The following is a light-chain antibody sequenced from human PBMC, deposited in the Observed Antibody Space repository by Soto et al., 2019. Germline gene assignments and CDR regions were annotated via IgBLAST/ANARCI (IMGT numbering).Light chain of an antibody. V-gene: IGKV3-15*01. CDR3: QQYNNWPRT. Sequence: EIVMMQSPATLSVSQGERATLSCRASQSVSSNLAWYQQKPGQAPRLLIYGASTRATGIPAGFSGSGSGTEFTLTISSLQSEDFAVYYCQQYNNWPRTFGQGTKVDIK. CDR1: QSVSSN. J-gene: IGKJ1*01. CDR2: GAS.